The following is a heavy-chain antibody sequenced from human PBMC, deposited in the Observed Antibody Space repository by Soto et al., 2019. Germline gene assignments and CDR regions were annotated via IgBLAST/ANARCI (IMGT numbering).Heavy chain of an antibody. J-gene: IGHJ4*02. CDR2: ISYDGSNK. V-gene: IGHV3-30-3*01. CDR3: ARYSGIFGDGYNSW. CDR1: GFTFSSYA. D-gene: IGHD2-15*01. Sequence: GGSLRLSCAASGFTFSSYAMHWVRQAPGKGLEWVAVISYDGSNKYYADSVKGRFTISRDNSKNTLYLQMNSLRAEDTAVYYCARYSGIFGDGYNSWWAQGSLVTVS.